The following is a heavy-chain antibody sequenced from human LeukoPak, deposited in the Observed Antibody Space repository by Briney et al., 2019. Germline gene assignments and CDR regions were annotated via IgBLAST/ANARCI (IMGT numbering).Heavy chain of an antibody. Sequence: PSETLSLTCTVSGGSISSYYWSWIRQPPGKGLEWIGHIYDSGSTNYNPSLKSRVTISIDTSKNQFSLKLTSVTAADTAVYYCARSDDYWSGYYTFDYWGQGTLVTVSS. D-gene: IGHD3-3*01. CDR2: IYDSGST. V-gene: IGHV4-59*08. J-gene: IGHJ4*02. CDR3: ARSDDYWSGYYTFDY. CDR1: GGSISSYY.